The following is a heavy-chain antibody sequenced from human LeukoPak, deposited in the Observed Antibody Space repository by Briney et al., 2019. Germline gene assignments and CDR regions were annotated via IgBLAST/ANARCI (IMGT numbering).Heavy chain of an antibody. V-gene: IGHV4-34*01. J-gene: IGHJ6*03. Sequence: SETLSLTCAVYGGSFSGYYWSWIRQPPGKGLEWIGEINHSGSTNYNPSLKSRVTISVDTSKNQFSLKLSSVTAADTAVYYCARLTTRYGSGSYYTFYYYYYYMDVWGKGTTVTISS. CDR1: GGSFSGYY. CDR3: ARLTTRYGSGSYYTFYYYYYYMDV. CDR2: INHSGST. D-gene: IGHD3-10*01.